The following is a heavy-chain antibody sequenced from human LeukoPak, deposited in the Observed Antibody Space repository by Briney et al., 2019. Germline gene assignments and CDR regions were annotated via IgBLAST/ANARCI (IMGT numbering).Heavy chain of an antibody. J-gene: IGHJ3*02. V-gene: IGHV4-59*08. CDR3: ARLYVWGSYRYEDI. D-gene: IGHD3-16*02. CDR2: IYYSGST. CDR1: GGSISSYY. Sequence: PSETLSLTCTVSGGSISSYYWSWIRQPPGKGLEWIGYIYYSGSTNYNPSLKSRVTISVDTSKNQFSLKLSSVTAADTAVYYCARLYVWGSYRYEDIWGQGTMVTVSS.